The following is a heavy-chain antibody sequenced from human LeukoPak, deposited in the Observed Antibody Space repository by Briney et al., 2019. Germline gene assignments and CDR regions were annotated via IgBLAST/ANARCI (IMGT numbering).Heavy chain of an antibody. V-gene: IGHV3-11*01. J-gene: IGHJ4*02. D-gene: IGHD2-15*01. Sequence: PGGSLRLSCAASGFTFSDYYMSWLRQAPGKGLEWVSYISSSGSTIYYADSVKGRFTISRDNAKNSLYLQMNSLRAEDTAVYYCASTEDTCSFDYWGQGTLVTVSS. CDR3: ASTEDTCSFDY. CDR2: ISSSGSTI. CDR1: GFTFSDYY.